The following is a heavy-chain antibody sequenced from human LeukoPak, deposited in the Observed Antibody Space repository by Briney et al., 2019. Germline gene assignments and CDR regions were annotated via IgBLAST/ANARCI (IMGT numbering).Heavy chain of an antibody. CDR2: FDPEDGET. V-gene: IGHV1-24*01. J-gene: IGHJ3*02. CDR1: GYTLTELS. D-gene: IGHD6-13*01. Sequence: WASVKVSCKVSGYTLTELSMHWVRQAPGKGLEWMGGFDPEDGETIYAQKFQGRVTMTEYTSTDTAYMELSSLRSEDTAVYYCATVSRSSSWFDAFDIWGQGTMVTVSS. CDR3: ATVSRSSSWFDAFDI.